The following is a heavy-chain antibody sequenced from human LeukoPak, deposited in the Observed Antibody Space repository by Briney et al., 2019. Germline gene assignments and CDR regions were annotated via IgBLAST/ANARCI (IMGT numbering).Heavy chain of an antibody. CDR1: GFTFSSYA. D-gene: IGHD3-22*01. CDR2: ISGSGGST. J-gene: IGHJ4*02. V-gene: IGHV3-23*01. Sequence: PGGSLRPSCAASGFTFSSYAMSWVRQAPGKGLEWVSAISGSGGSTYYADSVKGRFTISRDNAKNSLYLQMNSLRAEDTAVYYCARDSYPYYDSSGYYYGGLGYWGQGTLVTVSS. CDR3: ARDSYPYYDSSGYYYGGLGY.